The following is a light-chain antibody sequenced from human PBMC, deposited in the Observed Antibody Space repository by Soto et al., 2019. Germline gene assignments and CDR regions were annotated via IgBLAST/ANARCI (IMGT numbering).Light chain of an antibody. V-gene: IGLV1-51*01. CDR3: GSWDNILRAYV. CDR2: DNV. J-gene: IGLJ1*01. Sequence: QSVLTQPPSVSATPGQKVTISCSGSGSNLGRNYVSWYQQLPGTAPKLLIYDNVYRLSGIPDRFSASKSGTSATLGITGLQTGDEGDYYCGSWDNILRAYVFGTGTQLTVL. CDR1: GSNLGRNY.